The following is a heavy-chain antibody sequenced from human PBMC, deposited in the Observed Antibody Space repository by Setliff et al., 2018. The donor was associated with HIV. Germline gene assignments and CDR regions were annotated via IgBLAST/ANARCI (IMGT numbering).Heavy chain of an antibody. J-gene: IGHJ2*01. CDR2: SYHSGST. V-gene: IGHV4-4*02. CDR3: AGSCQSGRSDWYFDL. CDR1: GGSISSSNW. D-gene: IGHD2-15*01. Sequence: SETLSLTCAVSGGSISSSNWWTWVRQPPGKGLEWIGESYHSGSTNYNPSLKSRVTISLGKSKNQFSLKLTSVTAADTAIYFCAGSCQSGRSDWYFDLWGRGTLVTVSS.